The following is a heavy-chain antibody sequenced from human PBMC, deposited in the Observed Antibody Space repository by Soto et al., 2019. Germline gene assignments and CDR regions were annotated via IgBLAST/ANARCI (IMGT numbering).Heavy chain of an antibody. V-gene: IGHV4-59*08. CDR3: ARLGGCYRTFDQ. CDR1: GGSISSYY. D-gene: IGHD3-22*01. Sequence: LSLTCIVSGGSISSYYWSWLRQPPGKGLEWIGYIYYNENTNYNPSLKSRVTISVDTSKNQFSLKLDSVTAADTAAYYCARLGGCYRTFDQRGQGSLVTVSS. J-gene: IGHJ4*02. CDR2: IYYNENT.